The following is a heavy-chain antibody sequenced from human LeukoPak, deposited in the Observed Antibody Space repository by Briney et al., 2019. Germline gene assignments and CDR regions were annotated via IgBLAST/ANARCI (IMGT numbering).Heavy chain of an antibody. Sequence: AGSLRLSCAASGFTFSTFAMSWVRQAPGMGLEWVSTISGAGGVTYYADSVKGRFTISRDNSRNTLFLQMDSLRAEDTAVYFCAKKQHSGYFPFDYWGQGTLVTVSS. J-gene: IGHJ4*02. CDR3: AKKQHSGYFPFDY. CDR1: GFTFSTFA. CDR2: ISGAGGVT. D-gene: IGHD3-22*01. V-gene: IGHV3-23*01.